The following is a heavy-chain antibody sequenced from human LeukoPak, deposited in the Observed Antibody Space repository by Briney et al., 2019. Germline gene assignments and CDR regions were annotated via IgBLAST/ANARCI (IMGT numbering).Heavy chain of an antibody. CDR1: GGSFSGYY. CDR3: AGTSVDCTNGVCGEIDY. D-gene: IGHD2-8*01. J-gene: IGHJ4*02. V-gene: IGHV4-34*01. Sequence: PSETLSLTRAVYGGSFSGYYWSWIRQPPGKGLEWIGEINHSGSTNYNPSLKSRVTISVDTSKNQFSLKLSSVTAADTAVYYCAGTSVDCTNGVCGEIDYWGQGTLVTVSS. CDR2: INHSGST.